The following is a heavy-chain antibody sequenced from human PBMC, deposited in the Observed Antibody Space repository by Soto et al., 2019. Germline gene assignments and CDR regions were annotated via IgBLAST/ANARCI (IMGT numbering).Heavy chain of an antibody. CDR2: ISGSGCST. J-gene: IGHJ3*02. CDR3: AKDADRLYPDPPPTFDI. V-gene: IGHV3-23*01. D-gene: IGHD3-9*01. CDR1: GFTFSSYA. Sequence: GGSLRLSCAASGFTFSSYAMSWVRQAPGKGLEWVSAISGSGCSTYYADSVKGRVTISRDNSKNTRYLQMNSLGAGDTAIYYCAKDADRLYPDPPPTFDIWGQGTMVTVPS.